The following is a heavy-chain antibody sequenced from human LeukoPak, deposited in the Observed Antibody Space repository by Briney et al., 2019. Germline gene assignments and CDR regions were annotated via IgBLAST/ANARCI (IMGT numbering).Heavy chain of an antibody. J-gene: IGHJ3*02. CDR2: ISHSGCTT. CDR3: AKDDGGSPPDAFDI. V-gene: IGHV3-23*01. Sequence: GGSLRLSCAASGFTFSSYSMNWVRQAPGKGLEWVSTISHSGCTTYYADSVKGRFAISRDSSKNTLYLQMNGLRGEDTAVYYCAKDDGGSPPDAFDIWGQGTLVTLSS. D-gene: IGHD3-10*01. CDR1: GFTFSSYS.